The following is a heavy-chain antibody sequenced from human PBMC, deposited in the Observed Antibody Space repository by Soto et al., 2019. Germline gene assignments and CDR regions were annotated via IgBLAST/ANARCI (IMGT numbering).Heavy chain of an antibody. Sequence: ASVKFSCKASGYTFTSYGISWVRQAPGQGLEWMGWISAYNGNTNYAQKLQGRVTMTTDTSTSTAYMELRSLRSDDTAVYYCARGIPRPGVRGGSEGSDYWGQGTLVTVSS. CDR3: ARGIPRPGVRGGSEGSDY. D-gene: IGHD3-10*01. CDR2: ISAYNGNT. CDR1: GYTFTSYG. V-gene: IGHV1-18*04. J-gene: IGHJ4*02.